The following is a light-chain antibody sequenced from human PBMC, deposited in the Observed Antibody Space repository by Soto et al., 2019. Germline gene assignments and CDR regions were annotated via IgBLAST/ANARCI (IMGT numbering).Light chain of an antibody. CDR2: GAA. CDR3: QQYYSSPPGFT. Sequence: PGERATLSCRASQRVSSTYFAWYRQKPGQPPRLLIYGAANRATGVPDRFSGSGSGTDFTLTISRLEPEDSAVYYCQQYYSSPPGFTFGPGTTVEVK. V-gene: IGKV3-20*01. CDR1: QRVSSTY. J-gene: IGKJ3*01.